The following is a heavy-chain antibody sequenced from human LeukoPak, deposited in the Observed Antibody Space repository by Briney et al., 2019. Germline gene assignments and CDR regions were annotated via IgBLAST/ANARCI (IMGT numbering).Heavy chain of an antibody. CDR3: TRYDSPRFAP. CDR2: IAYDGSRK. D-gene: IGHD3-3*01. Sequence: PGRSLRLSCAASGFTFSGYGMHWVRQAPGKGLEWVTGIAYDGSRKHYADSVKGRFTISRDNSRNTMDLQMNSLRVEDTAVYHCTRYDSPRFAPWGQGTLVIVAA. J-gene: IGHJ5*02. V-gene: IGHV3-30*03. CDR1: GFTFSGYG.